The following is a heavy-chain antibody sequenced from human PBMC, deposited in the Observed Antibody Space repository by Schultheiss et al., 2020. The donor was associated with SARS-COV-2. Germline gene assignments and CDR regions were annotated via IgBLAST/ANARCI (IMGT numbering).Heavy chain of an antibody. CDR2: IWYDGSNK. D-gene: IGHD5-18*01. V-gene: IGHV3-33*01. Sequence: GESLKISCAASGFTFSSYDMHWVRQAPGKGLEWVAVIWYDGSNKYYADSVKGRFTISRDNSKNTLYLQMNSLRAEDTAVYYCASEQLWLQGLDYWGQGTLVTVSS. J-gene: IGHJ4*02. CDR3: ASEQLWLQGLDY. CDR1: GFTFSSYD.